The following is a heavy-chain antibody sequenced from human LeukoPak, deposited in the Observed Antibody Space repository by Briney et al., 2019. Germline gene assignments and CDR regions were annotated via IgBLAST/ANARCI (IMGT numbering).Heavy chain of an antibody. V-gene: IGHV3-30*18. CDR3: AKWMMLTGPPFDY. Sequence: GRSLRLSCAASGFTFSGYGMHWVRQAPGKGLEWVAVISYDGSNKYYADSVKGRFAISRDNSKNTLYLQMNSLRAEDTAVYYCAKWMMLTGPPFDYWGQGTLVTVSS. D-gene: IGHD1-20*01. J-gene: IGHJ4*02. CDR2: ISYDGSNK. CDR1: GFTFSGYG.